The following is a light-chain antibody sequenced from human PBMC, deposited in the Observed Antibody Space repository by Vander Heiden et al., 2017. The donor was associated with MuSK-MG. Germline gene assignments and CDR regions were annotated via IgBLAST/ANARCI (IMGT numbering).Light chain of an antibody. CDR2: DVS. CDR1: SSNVGGHYY. J-gene: IGLJ3*02. CDR3: SSYTSSNTWV. V-gene: IGLV2-14*03. Sequence: QSALTQPASVSGSPGQSIPISCTGTSSNVGGHYYVSWYQHHPGRAPKLMIYDVSNRPSGVSNRFSGSKSGNTASLTISGLQAEDEADYYCSSYTSSNTWVFGGGTKLTVL.